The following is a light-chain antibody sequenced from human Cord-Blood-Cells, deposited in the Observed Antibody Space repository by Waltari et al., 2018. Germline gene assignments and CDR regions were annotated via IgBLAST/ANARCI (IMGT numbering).Light chain of an antibody. J-gene: IGKJ1*01. CDR2: AAS. V-gene: IGKV1-39*01. CDR3: QQSYSTPPWT. CDR1: QSISSY. Sequence: DIQMTQSPSSLSASVGDRVTITCRASQSISSYLNWYQQKPGKAPKLLVYAASSLQSGLPSRFSGSGSGTDFTLTISSLQPEDVATYYGQQSYSTPPWTFGQGTKVEIK.